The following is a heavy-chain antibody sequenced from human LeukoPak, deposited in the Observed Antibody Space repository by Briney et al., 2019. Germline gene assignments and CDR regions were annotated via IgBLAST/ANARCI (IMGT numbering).Heavy chain of an antibody. D-gene: IGHD3-9*01. CDR1: GFTFSSYV. J-gene: IGHJ5*02. CDR2: ISFDGSNK. CDR3: ARDPRPQHDIFTGYLAS. Sequence: GGSLRLSCAASGFTFSSYVMHWVRQAPGKGLEWVAVISFDGSNKNYADSVKGRFTISRDNSKNTLYLQMKSLRVEDTAVYYCARDPRPQHDIFTGYLASWGQGALVTVSS. V-gene: IGHV3-30*03.